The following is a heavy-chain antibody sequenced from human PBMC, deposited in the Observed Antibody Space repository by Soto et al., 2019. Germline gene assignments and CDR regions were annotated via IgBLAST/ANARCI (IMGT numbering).Heavy chain of an antibody. CDR3: ARDRSYAMEV. CDR2: IIGGARHT. V-gene: IGHV3-74*01. Sequence: PAGSLSLSCQASAFSITDYWMHWVRHAPGGGLVWGSCIIGGARHTTYADSEKGGFTISREDAKNTVYLQMTSLRAEDTAVYFCARDRSYAMEVWGQGTRVTVSS. J-gene: IGHJ6*02. CDR1: AFSITDYW.